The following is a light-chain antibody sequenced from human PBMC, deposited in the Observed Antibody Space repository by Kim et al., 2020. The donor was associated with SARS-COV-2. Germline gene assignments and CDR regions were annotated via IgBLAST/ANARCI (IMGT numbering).Light chain of an antibody. V-gene: IGKV1-6*01. J-gene: IGKJ2*01. CDR2: AAS. CDR1: QDIRNG. Sequence: SASVRDSVTITCRASQDIRNGLDWYQQKSEKAPKLLIYAASSLQSGVPSRFSGSGSGTDFALTISSLQPEDFATYYCLQDYNYPYTFGQGTKLEI. CDR3: LQDYNYPYT.